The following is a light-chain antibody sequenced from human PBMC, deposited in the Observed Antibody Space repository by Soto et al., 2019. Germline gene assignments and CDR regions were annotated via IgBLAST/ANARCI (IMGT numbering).Light chain of an antibody. Sequence: DIQMTQSPSSLSTSVGDRVTITCRASQGISTFLNWYQQKPGKAPRXLIYAASRLQSGVPARFSGSGAETDFTLTITSLQPEDFGIYYCQQSYATVRTFGGGTKVDI. CDR1: QGISTF. J-gene: IGKJ4*01. CDR2: AAS. CDR3: QQSYATVRT. V-gene: IGKV1-39*01.